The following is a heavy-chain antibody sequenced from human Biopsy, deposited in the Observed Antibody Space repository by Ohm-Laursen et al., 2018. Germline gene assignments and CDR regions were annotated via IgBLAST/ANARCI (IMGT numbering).Heavy chain of an antibody. Sequence: EASVKVSCQASGYTFTSYDITWVRQASGQGPEWIGWLNPVSGNSNFGQKFRGRVTVTSDTSISTAYMELSGLTSDDTATYYCGRAVRNQLLTDPWGQGTLVTVTS. V-gene: IGHV1-8*01. CDR1: GYTFTSYD. CDR3: GRAVRNQLLTDP. CDR2: LNPVSGNS. D-gene: IGHD1-7*01. J-gene: IGHJ5*02.